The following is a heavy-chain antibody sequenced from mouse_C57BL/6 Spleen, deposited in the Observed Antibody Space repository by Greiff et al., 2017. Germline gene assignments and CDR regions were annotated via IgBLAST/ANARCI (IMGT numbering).Heavy chain of an antibody. J-gene: IGHJ2*01. D-gene: IGHD1-1*01. CDR1: GFTFSDYG. CDR2: ISSGSSTI. V-gene: IGHV5-17*01. Sequence: EVKVVESGGGLVKPGGSLKLSCAASGFTFSDYGMHWVRQAPEKGLEWVAYISSGSSTIYYADTVKGRFTISRDNAKNTLFLQMTSLRSEDTAMYYCARNYYGSSYVSYFDYWGQGTTLTVSS. CDR3: ARNYYGSSYVSYFDY.